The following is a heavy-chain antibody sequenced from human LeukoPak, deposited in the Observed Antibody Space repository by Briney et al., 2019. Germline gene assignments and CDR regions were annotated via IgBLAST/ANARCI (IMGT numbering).Heavy chain of an antibody. V-gene: IGHV3-30*03. CDR2: IIENGSNQ. CDR1: GFTFSSYS. J-gene: IGHJ4*02. D-gene: IGHD6-19*01. CDR3: ARVQGGGYRTADY. Sequence: TGGSLRLSCAASGFTFSSYSMNWVRQAPGKGLDWVAVIIENGSNQYYADSVKGRFTISRDNSKNTLFLQMNSLRGEDTAMYYCARVQGGGYRTADYWGQGTLVTVSS.